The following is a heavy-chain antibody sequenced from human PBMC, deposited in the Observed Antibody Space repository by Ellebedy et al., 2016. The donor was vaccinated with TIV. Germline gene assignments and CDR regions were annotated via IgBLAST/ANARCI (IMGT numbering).Heavy chain of an antibody. J-gene: IGHJ4*02. Sequence: GESLKISCAASGFTCSSYAMSWVRQAPGKGLEWVSTISNTGSRTYYADSVEGRFIISRDNSKNTLYLQMNSLRAEDTAVYYCAKDAREKAKISWEHDYWGQGTLVTVSS. D-gene: IGHD5-24*01. CDR3: AKDAREKAKISWEHDY. CDR1: GFTCSSYA. V-gene: IGHV3-23*01. CDR2: ISNTGSRT.